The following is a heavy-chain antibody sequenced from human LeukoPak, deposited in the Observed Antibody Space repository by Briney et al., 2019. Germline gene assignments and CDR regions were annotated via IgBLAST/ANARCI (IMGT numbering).Heavy chain of an antibody. V-gene: IGHV1-2*02. CDR3: ARGSGVAMKDAFDI. Sequence: ASVKVSFKASGYTFTGYYMHWVRQAPGQGREWMGWINPNSGGTNYAQKFQGRATMTRDTSISTAYMELSRLRSDDTAVYYCARGSGVAMKDAFDIWGQGTMVTVSS. J-gene: IGHJ3*02. D-gene: IGHD3-3*01. CDR1: GYTFTGYY. CDR2: INPNSGGT.